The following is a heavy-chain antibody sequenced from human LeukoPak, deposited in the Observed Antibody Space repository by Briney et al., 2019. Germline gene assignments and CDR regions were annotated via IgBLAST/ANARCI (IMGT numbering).Heavy chain of an antibody. Sequence: GESLKISCKGSGYRFTSYWIGWVRQMPGKGLECMGLIYPGDSDIRYSPSFQGQVTISADKSVSTSFLQWSSLKASDTAMYYCATGYSGGRGAFDIWGQGRIVSVSS. CDR1: GYRFTSYW. V-gene: IGHV5-51*01. CDR2: IYPGDSDI. D-gene: IGHD6-19*01. CDR3: ATGYSGGRGAFDI. J-gene: IGHJ3*02.